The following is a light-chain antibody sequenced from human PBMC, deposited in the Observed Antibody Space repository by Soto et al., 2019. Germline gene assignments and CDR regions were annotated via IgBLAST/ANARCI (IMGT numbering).Light chain of an antibody. CDR3: ISYAGSNKPA. Sequence: QSALTQPPSASGSXGQSVAISCSGTSSDVGGYNYVSWYQQHPGKAPKLMIYDVNKRPSGVPDRFSGSKSGNTASLTVSGLQAEDEADYYCISYAGSNKPAFGGGTKLTVL. V-gene: IGLV2-8*01. CDR1: SSDVGGYNY. J-gene: IGLJ2*01. CDR2: DVN.